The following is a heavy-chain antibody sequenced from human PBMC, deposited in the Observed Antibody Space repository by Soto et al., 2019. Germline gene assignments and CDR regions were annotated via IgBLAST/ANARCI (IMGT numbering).Heavy chain of an antibody. J-gene: IGHJ4*02. CDR3: ARDNNWSYDY. D-gene: IGHD1-1*01. Sequence: GGSLRLSCASSGFTFSDYYMSWIRQAPGKGLEWVAYISAGGSDIYYGDSVKGRFTVSRDNTKKSLYLQMNSLRDEDTAVYYCARDNNWSYDYWGQGILVTVSS. V-gene: IGHV3-11*04. CDR2: ISAGGSDI. CDR1: GFTFSDYY.